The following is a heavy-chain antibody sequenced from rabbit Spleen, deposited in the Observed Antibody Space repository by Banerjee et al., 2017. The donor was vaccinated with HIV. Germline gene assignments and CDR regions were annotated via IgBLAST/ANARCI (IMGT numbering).Heavy chain of an antibody. CDR2: IAGSSSGFT. Sequence: QALEESGGDLVKPGASLTLTCTASGFSFSSSDYMGWVRQAPGKGLEWISCIAGSSSGFTYSATWAKGRFTCSKTSSTTVTLQMTSLTAADTATYFCARDTSSSFSSYGMDLWGPGTLVTVS. V-gene: IGHV1S40*01. J-gene: IGHJ6*01. D-gene: IGHD1-1*01. CDR1: GFSFSSSDY. CDR3: ARDTSSSFSSYGMDL.